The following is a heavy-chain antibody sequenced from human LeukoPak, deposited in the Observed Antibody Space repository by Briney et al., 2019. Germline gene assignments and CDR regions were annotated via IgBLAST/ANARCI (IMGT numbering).Heavy chain of an antibody. CDR1: GFTFSSYG. J-gene: IGHJ3*02. D-gene: IGHD3-22*01. Sequence: GGSLRLSCAASGFTFSSYGMHWVRQAPGKGLEWVAFIRYDGSNKYYADSVKGRFTISRDNSKNTLYLQMNSLRAEDTAVYYCAKTRPTYYYDSSGQRAAFDIWGQETMVTVSS. CDR3: AKTRPTYYYDSSGQRAAFDI. CDR2: IRYDGSNK. V-gene: IGHV3-30*02.